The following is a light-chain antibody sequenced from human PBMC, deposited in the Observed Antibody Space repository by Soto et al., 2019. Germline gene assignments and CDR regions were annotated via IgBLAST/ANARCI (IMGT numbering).Light chain of an antibody. CDR1: QSVSSSY. Sequence: VLRRSPGTLSLSPGERATLSCRASQSVSSSYLAWYQQKPGQAPRLLIYGASSRATGIPDRFSGSGSGTDFTLTISRLEPEDFAVYYCQQYGSPRGTFGQGTRWISN. CDR3: QQYGSPRGT. J-gene: IGKJ1*01. V-gene: IGKV3-20*01. CDR2: GAS.